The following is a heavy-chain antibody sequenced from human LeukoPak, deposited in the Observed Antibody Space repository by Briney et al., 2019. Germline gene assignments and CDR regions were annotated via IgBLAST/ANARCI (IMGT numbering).Heavy chain of an antibody. Sequence: SETLSLTCTVSGGSISSGSYYWSWIRQPPGKGLEWIGYTYYSGSTNYNPSLKSRVTISVDTSKNQFSLKLSSVTAADTAVYYCARTRYYYNSRSYGAPYYFDYWGQGTLVTVSS. CDR2: TYYSGST. CDR3: ARTRYYYNSRSYGAPYYFDY. D-gene: IGHD3-10*01. J-gene: IGHJ4*02. CDR1: GGSISSGSYY. V-gene: IGHV4-61*01.